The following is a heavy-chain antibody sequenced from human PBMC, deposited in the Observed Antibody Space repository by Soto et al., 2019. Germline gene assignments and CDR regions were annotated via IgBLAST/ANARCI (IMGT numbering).Heavy chain of an antibody. Sequence: GSLRLSCAASGFTFSSYAMSWVRQAPGKGLECVSVIYAGGNTYYADSVKGRFTISSDNSKNTLFLQMNNLRAEDTAVYYCARVTTFYDILTSSYALNYFDYWGQGTRVTVSS. CDR2: IYAGGNT. V-gene: IGHV3-53*01. J-gene: IGHJ4*02. D-gene: IGHD3-9*01. CDR3: ARVTTFYDILTSSYALNYFDY. CDR1: GFTFSSYA.